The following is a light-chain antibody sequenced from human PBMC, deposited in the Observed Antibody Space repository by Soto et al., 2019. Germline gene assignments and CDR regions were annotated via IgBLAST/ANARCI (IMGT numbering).Light chain of an antibody. CDR3: QQYNNWPPST. J-gene: IGKJ2*01. CDR2: GAS. CDR1: QSVGSR. Sequence: DIVIPHSPATLSVPPGERVALCCRASQSVGSREDWYLQKSGQAARLLIYGASTRATGIPARFSGSGSGTEFTLTISSLQSEDFAVYFCQQYNNWPPSTFGQGTMLEIE. V-gene: IGKV3-15*01.